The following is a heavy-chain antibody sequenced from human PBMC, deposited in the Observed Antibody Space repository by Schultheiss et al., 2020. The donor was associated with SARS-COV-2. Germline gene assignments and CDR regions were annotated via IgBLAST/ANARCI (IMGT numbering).Heavy chain of an antibody. CDR3: ARVDAYYDFWSGYYKNYYYGMDV. J-gene: IGHJ6*02. CDR2: INHSGST. V-gene: IGHV4-34*01. CDR1: GGSFSGYY. Sequence: SETLSLTCAVYGGSFSGYYWSWIRQPPGKGLEWIGEINHSGSTNYNPSLKSRVTISVDTSKNQFSLKLSSVTAADTAVYYCARVDAYYDFWSGYYKNYYYGMDVWGQGTTVTVSS. D-gene: IGHD3-3*01.